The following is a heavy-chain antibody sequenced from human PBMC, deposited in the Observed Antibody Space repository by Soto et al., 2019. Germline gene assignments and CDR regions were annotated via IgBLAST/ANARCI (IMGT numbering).Heavy chain of an antibody. D-gene: IGHD5-12*01. J-gene: IGHJ4*02. CDR3: ARSGNSGYSPHDH. CDR1: GGSIIINYW. Sequence: PSEPLSLTCSVSGGSIIINYWWAWILQSPGEGLVWIGSIYHSGTTYYNPSLESRVIISVDTSESRFALRLTSVTAADTAVYYCARSGNSGYSPHDHWGQGTLVTVSS. V-gene: IGHV4-38-2*01. CDR2: IYHSGTT.